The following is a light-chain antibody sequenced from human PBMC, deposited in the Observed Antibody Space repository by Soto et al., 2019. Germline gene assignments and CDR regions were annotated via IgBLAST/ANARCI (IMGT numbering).Light chain of an antibody. CDR3: QQRSNWPPIT. CDR1: QNISRY. Sequence: EIVLTQSPATLSLSPGERATLSCRASQNISRYLAWYQQKPGQAPRLLIYDASNRATVIPARFSGSGSGTDFTLTISSLEPEDFAVYYCQQRSNWPPITFGQGTRLEIK. J-gene: IGKJ5*01. V-gene: IGKV3-11*01. CDR2: DAS.